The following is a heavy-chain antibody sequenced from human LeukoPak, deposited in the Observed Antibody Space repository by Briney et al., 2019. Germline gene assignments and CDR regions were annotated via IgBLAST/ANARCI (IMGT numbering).Heavy chain of an antibody. V-gene: IGHV3-7*01. CDR3: ARGGTFVSDY. J-gene: IGHJ4*02. Sequence: PGGSLRLSCAASGFTFSTFWMSWVRQAPGKGLEWVANINQDGSEKYYVGSMKGRFTVSRDNAKNSLYLQMDSLRAEDTAVYYCARGGTFVSDYWGQGTLVNVSS. CDR1: GFTFSTFW. CDR2: INQDGSEK. D-gene: IGHD1-1*01.